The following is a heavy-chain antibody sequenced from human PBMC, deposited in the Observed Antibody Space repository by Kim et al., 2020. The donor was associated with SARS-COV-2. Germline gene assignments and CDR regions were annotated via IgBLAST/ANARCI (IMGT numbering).Heavy chain of an antibody. Sequence: SLQSRVTISVDRSKNQFSLKLSSVTAADTAVYYCARGVRIYGDYVPWFEPWGQGTLVTVSS. CDR3: ARGVRIYGDYVPWFEP. J-gene: IGHJ5*02. D-gene: IGHD4-17*01. V-gene: IGHV4-30-2*01.